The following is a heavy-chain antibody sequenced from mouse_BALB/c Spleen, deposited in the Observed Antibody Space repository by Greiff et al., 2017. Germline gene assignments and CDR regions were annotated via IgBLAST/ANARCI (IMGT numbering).Heavy chain of an antibody. Sequence: QVQLQQSGAELARPGASVKLSCTASGYTFTSSWMQWVKQRPGQGLEWIGAIYPGDGDTRYTQKFKGKATLTADKSSSTAYMQLSSLASEDSAVYYCARHGNYWYFDVWGAGTTVTVSS. CDR3: ARHGNYWYFDV. J-gene: IGHJ1*01. V-gene: IGHV1-87*01. D-gene: IGHD2-1*01. CDR1: GYTFTSSW. CDR2: IYPGDGDT.